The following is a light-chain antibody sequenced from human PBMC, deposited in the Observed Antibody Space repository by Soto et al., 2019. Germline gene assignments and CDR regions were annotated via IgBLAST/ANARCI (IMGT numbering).Light chain of an antibody. CDR2: GAS. V-gene: IGKV3-15*01. CDR3: QQYDDWPLT. CDR1: QSVSSN. Sequence: EIVMTQSPATLSVSPGERATLSCRASQSVSSNLAWYQQKPGQAPRLLIYGASTRATGIPARISGSGSGTDFTFTFSSLQSEDFAVYFCQQYDDWPLTFGGGTKVDIK. J-gene: IGKJ4*01.